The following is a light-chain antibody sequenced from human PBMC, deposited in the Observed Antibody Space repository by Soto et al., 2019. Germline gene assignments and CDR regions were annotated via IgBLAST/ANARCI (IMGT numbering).Light chain of an antibody. CDR2: EFN. CDR1: SSDVGSYNY. Sequence: QSALTQPASVSGSPGQSITISCTGSSSDVGSYNYVSWYQQHPGKAPKLMIYEFNNRPSGISNRFSGSKSGNMASLTISGLQADAEADYYCSSYINTGVVFGGGTKLTVL. V-gene: IGLV2-14*01. CDR3: SSYINTGVV. J-gene: IGLJ2*01.